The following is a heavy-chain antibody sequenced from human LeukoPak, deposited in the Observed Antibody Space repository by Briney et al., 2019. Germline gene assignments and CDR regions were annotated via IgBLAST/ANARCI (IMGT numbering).Heavy chain of an antibody. D-gene: IGHD6-6*01. J-gene: IGHJ4*02. CDR2: INPNSGGT. CDR3: ARGVRASGSSAVLFDY. Sequence: GASVKVSCKASGYTFTGYYMHWVRQAPGQGLEWMGRINPNSGGTNYAQKFQGRVTMTRDTSISTAYMELSRPRSDDPAVYYCARGVRASGSSAVLFDYWGQGTLVTVSS. CDR1: GYTFTGYY. V-gene: IGHV1-2*06.